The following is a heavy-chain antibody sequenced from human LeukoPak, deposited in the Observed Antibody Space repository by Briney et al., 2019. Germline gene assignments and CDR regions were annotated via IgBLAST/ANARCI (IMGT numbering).Heavy chain of an antibody. V-gene: IGHV1-46*01. D-gene: IGHD6-19*01. CDR3: AKSIAVAGTDY. Sequence: ASVKVSCKASGYTFTSYYMHWVRQAPGQGLEWMGIINPSGGSTSYAQKFQGRVTMTRDTSTSTVYMELSSLRSEDTAVYYCAKSIAVAGTDYWGQGTLVTVSS. CDR1: GYTFTSYY. J-gene: IGHJ4*02. CDR2: INPSGGST.